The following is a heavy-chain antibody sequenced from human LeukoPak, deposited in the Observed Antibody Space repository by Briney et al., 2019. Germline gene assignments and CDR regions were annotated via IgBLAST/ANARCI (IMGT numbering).Heavy chain of an antibody. CDR1: GFTFSSYA. CDR2: ISGSGGST. D-gene: IGHD4-17*01. CDR3: AKDLGANYGDSEYYFDY. Sequence: GGSLRLSCAASGFTFSSYAMSWVRQAPGKGLEWVSAISGSGGSTYYADSVKGRFTISRDNSKNTLYLQMNSLRAEDTAVYYCAKDLGANYGDSEYYFDYWGQGTLVTVSS. J-gene: IGHJ4*02. V-gene: IGHV3-23*01.